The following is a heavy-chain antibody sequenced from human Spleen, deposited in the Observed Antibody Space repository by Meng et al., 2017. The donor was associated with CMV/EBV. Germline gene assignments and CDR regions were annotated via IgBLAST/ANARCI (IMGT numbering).Heavy chain of an antibody. V-gene: IGHV3-23*03. D-gene: IGHD1-26*01. CDR3: AKIGSFTYYYYGMDV. CDR2: LYSGGSAT. J-gene: IGHJ6*02. CDR1: GFAFSTYA. Sequence: VGSLRLSCAASGFAFSTYAMSWVRQAPGKGLEWVSVLYSGGSATYYADSMKGRFTISRDNSKNTLFLQMDSLGAEDTAVYYCAKIGSFTYYYYGMDVWGQGTTVTVSS.